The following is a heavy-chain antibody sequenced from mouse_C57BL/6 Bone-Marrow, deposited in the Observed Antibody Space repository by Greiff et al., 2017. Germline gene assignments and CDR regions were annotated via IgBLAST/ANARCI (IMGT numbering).Heavy chain of an antibody. CDR1: GYTFTSYG. J-gene: IGHJ1*03. D-gene: IGHD1-1*01. CDR2: IDPRSGNT. V-gene: IGHV1-81*01. CDR3: AKLLRCFSWYFDV. Sequence: QVQLQQSGAELVRPGASVKLSCKASGYTFTSYGISWVKQRTGQGLEWIGEIDPRSGNTYYNEKFKGKATLTADKSSSTAYMELRSLTSEDSAVFVCAKLLRCFSWYFDVWGTGTTVTVSA.